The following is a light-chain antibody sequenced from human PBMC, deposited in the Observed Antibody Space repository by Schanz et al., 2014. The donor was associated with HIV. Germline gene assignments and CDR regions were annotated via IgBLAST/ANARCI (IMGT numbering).Light chain of an antibody. CDR1: SSNIGADYD. J-gene: IGLJ3*02. Sequence: QSVLAQPPSVSGAPGQRVTISCTGSSSNIGADYDVHWYQLLPGTAPKLLIFDNTHRPSGVPARFSGSKSGSSASLAISGLQAEDEADYFCQSFDSSLNGLVFGGGTKLTVL. V-gene: IGLV1-40*01. CDR3: QSFDSSLNGLV. CDR2: DNT.